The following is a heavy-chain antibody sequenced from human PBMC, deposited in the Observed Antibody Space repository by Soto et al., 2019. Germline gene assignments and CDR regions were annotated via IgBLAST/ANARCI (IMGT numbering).Heavy chain of an antibody. CDR3: ASFNDRFQTPAILY. CDR1: GDSLSSGGYY. V-gene: IGHV4-31*03. D-gene: IGHD2-2*02. CDR2: IYYSGST. Sequence: PSETLSLTCTVSGDSLSSGGYYWSWIRQHPGKGLEWIGYIYYSGSTYYNPSLKSRVTISVDTSKNQFSLKLTSMTAADTAVYYCASFNDRFQTPAILYWGQGTLVTVSS. J-gene: IGHJ4*02.